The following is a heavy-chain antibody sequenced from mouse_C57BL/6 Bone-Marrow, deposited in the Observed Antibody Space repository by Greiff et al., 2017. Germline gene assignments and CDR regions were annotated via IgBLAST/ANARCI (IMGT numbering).Heavy chain of an antibody. J-gene: IGHJ3*01. Sequence: VKRKESGAELVRPGASVKLSCTASGFNIKDDYMHWVKQRPEQGLEWIGWIDPENGDTEYASKFQGKATITVDTSSNTAYLQLSSLTSEDTAVYYCTRIAYWGQGTLVTVSA. CDR3: TRIAY. CDR1: GFNIKDDY. V-gene: IGHV14-4*01. CDR2: IDPENGDT.